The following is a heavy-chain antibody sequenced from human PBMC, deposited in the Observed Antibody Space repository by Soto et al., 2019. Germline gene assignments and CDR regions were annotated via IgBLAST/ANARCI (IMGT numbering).Heavy chain of an antibody. CDR3: ARRYYDTTGFAVDP. J-gene: IGHJ5*02. D-gene: IGHD3-22*01. CDR2: MYFGGSF. V-gene: IGHV4-59*02. CDR1: GASVSTGY. Sequence: QMQLQESGPGLVKPSETLSLTCTVSGASVSTGYWSWIRQPPGKALEWIGFMYFGGSFNYNPSLTRRVTISVETSKNQFSMEVTSVTAADTAVYYCARRYYDTTGFAVDPWGQGTLVIVSS.